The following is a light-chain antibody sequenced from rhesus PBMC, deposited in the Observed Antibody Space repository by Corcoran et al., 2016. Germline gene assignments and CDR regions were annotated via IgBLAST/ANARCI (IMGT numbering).Light chain of an antibody. Sequence: SYDLTQPPSVSVSPGQTARITCGGDNIGSEAVHWYQQKPGQVPVLVIYGNTNRPSGIPGRFSGSWSGNTGSLTITGAQVEDEADYYCGSWDNSGNHYIFGAGTRLTVL. CDR3: GSWDNSGNHYI. CDR1: NIGSEA. CDR2: GNT. J-gene: IGLJ1*01. V-gene: IGLV3S11*01.